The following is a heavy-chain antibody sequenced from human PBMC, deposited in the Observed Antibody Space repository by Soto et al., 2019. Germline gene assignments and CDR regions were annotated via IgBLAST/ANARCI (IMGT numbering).Heavy chain of an antibody. Sequence: SETLSLTCTVSGGSISSGGYYWSWIRQHPGKGLEWIGYIYYSGSTYYNPSLKSRVTISVDTSKNQFSLKLSSVTAADTAVYYCAILGTNDASDIWGQGTMVTVSS. V-gene: IGHV4-31*03. CDR3: AILGTNDASDI. D-gene: IGHD2-8*01. CDR1: GGSISSGGYY. CDR2: IYYSGST. J-gene: IGHJ3*02.